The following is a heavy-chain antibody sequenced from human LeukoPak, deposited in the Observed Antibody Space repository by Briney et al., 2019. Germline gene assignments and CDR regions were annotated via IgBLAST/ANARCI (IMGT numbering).Heavy chain of an antibody. V-gene: IGHV3-30*02. J-gene: IGHJ4*02. CDR3: ARGSSSSWYALDY. CDR2: IRYDGTYT. D-gene: IGHD6-13*01. CDR1: GFIFSNYD. Sequence: GGSLRLSCAASGFIFSNYDMHWVRQAPAKGLEWVAFIRYDGTYTYYADSVKGRFTISRDNSKNTLYLQMNSLRTEDTAVYYCARGSSSSWYALDYWGQGTLVTVSS.